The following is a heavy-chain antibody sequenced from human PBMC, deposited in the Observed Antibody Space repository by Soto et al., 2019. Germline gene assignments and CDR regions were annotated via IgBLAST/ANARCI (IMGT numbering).Heavy chain of an antibody. D-gene: IGHD2-8*02. V-gene: IGHV3-30*18. J-gene: IGHJ4*02. CDR1: GFIFGKYD. Sequence: QVQLVESGGGVVQPGRSLRLSCEGSGFIFGKYDMYWVRQAPGKGLEWVTKISHDGRNKDYEDSVQGRFTISRDNSRDTMYLEMNSPRPEDTAIYFFAQGGLPWWSQGIDFWGQGTLVTVSA. CDR2: ISHDGRNK. CDR3: AQGGLPWWSQGIDF.